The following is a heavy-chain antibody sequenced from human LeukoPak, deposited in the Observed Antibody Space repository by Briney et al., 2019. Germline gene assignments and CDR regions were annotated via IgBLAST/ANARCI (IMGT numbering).Heavy chain of an antibody. V-gene: IGHV3-7*01. CDR3: ARVGDYGSGFDF. CDR2: INQDGSEK. D-gene: IGHD3-10*01. J-gene: IGHJ4*02. CDR1: GFSFSSYW. Sequence: GGSLRLSCAASGFSFSSYWMSWVRQAPGKGLEWVANINQDGSEKYYVDSVKGRFTISRDNAKNSLHLQMNSLRAEDTAVYYCARVGDYGSGFDFWGQGTLVTVSS.